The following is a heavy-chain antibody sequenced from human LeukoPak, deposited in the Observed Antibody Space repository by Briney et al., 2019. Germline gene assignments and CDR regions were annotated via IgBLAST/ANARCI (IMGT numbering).Heavy chain of an antibody. CDR1: GGSISSGDYY. J-gene: IGHJ3*02. Sequence: SQTLSLTCTVSGGSISSGDYYWSWIRQPPGKGLEWIGYIYYSGSTYYNPSLKSRVTISVDTSKNRFSLKLSSVTAADTAVYYCATHSSGDDSGNDAFDIWGQGTMVTVSS. V-gene: IGHV4-30-4*08. CDR3: ATHSSGDDSGNDAFDI. D-gene: IGHD3-22*01. CDR2: IYYSGST.